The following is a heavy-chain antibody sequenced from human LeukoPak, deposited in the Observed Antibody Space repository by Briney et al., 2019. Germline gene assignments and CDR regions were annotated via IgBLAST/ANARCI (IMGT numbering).Heavy chain of an antibody. Sequence: SVKVSCKASGGTFSSYAISWVRQAPGQGLEWMGGIIPIFGTANYAQKFQGRVTITADESTSTAYMELSSLRSEDTAVYYCASRGYSYDSSHFSSFDYWGPGTLVPVSS. CDR2: IIPIFGTA. D-gene: IGHD3-22*01. CDR3: ASRGYSYDSSHFSSFDY. CDR1: GGTFSSYA. V-gene: IGHV1-69*13. J-gene: IGHJ4*02.